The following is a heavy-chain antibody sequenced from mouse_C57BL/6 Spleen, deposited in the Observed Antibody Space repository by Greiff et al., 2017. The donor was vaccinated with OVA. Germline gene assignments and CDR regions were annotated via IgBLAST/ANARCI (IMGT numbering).Heavy chain of an antibody. CDR2: IWSGGST. CDR1: GFSLTSYG. CDR3: ARNPLYYDYGYYFDY. J-gene: IGHJ2*01. D-gene: IGHD2-4*01. V-gene: IGHV2-2*01. Sequence: QVQLKESGPGLVQPSQSLSITCTVSGFSLTSYGVHWVRQSPGKGLEWLGVIWSGGSTDYNAAFISRLSISKDNSKSQVFFKMNSLQADDTAIYYCARNPLYYDYGYYFDYWGQGTTLTVSS.